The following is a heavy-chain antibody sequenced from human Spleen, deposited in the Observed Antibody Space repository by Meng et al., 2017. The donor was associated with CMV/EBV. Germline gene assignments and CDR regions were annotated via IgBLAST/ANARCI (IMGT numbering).Heavy chain of an antibody. Sequence: LSCATSGLTVRNNYMSWVRQAPGKGLEWVSIIYGSGRTYYADSVNGRFTISRDTSKNTLYLQMDSLRAEDTAVYYCAVLWSGFSSFDYWGQGALVTVSS. CDR2: IYGSGRT. D-gene: IGHD3-3*01. J-gene: IGHJ4*02. V-gene: IGHV3-53*01. CDR1: GLTVRNNY. CDR3: AVLWSGFSSFDY.